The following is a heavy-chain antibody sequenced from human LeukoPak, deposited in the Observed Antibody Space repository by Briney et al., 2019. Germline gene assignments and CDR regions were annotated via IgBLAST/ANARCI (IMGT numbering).Heavy chain of an antibody. CDR1: GYTFTVYY. Sequence: GASVKVSCKASGYTFTVYYMHWVRQAPGQGLEWMGWINLNSGGTNYAQKFQGRVTMTRDTSISTAYMELSRPRSDDTAVYYCARVSPGRIAVAGTSWFDPWGQGTLVTVSS. D-gene: IGHD6-19*01. V-gene: IGHV1-2*02. CDR3: ARVSPGRIAVAGTSWFDP. J-gene: IGHJ5*02. CDR2: INLNSGGT.